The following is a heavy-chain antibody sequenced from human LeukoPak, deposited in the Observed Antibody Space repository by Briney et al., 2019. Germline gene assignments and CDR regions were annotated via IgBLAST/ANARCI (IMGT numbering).Heavy chain of an antibody. V-gene: IGHV3-23*01. J-gene: IGHJ4*02. CDR1: GFTFSSYV. CDR2: ISGSGGST. D-gene: IGHD5-18*01. CDR3: AKGYSYGYDY. Sequence: GGSLRLSCAASGFTFSSYVMSWVRQAPVKGLEWVSAISGSGGSTYYADSVKGGFTISRDNSKNTLYLQMNSLRADDTAVYYCAKGYSYGYDYWGQGTLVTVSS.